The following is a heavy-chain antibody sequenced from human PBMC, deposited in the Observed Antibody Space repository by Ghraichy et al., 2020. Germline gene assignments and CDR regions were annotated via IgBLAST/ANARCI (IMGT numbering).Heavy chain of an antibody. CDR3: ARGGFTVTNSFDY. Sequence: SETLSLTCTVSGGSISSYYWSWIRQPPGKGLEWIGYIYYSGSTNYNPSLKSRVTISVDTSKNQFSLKLSSVTAADTAVYYCARGGFTVTNSFDYWGQGTLVTVSS. V-gene: IGHV4-59*08. CDR1: GGSISSYY. CDR2: IYYSGST. J-gene: IGHJ4*02. D-gene: IGHD4-17*01.